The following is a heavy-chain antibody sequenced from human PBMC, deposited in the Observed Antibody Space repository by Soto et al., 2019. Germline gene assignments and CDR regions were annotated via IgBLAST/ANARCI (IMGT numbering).Heavy chain of an antibody. CDR2: ISGASNYI. CDR3: ARQVYTVVTPIDS. D-gene: IGHD2-21*02. J-gene: IGHJ4*02. Sequence: XGSLRLSCAAAGCTFSNFPMTWVRQAPGKGLEWVSYISGASNYIYYADSVKGRFTISRDNAKNSVSLQMNSLRDEDTAVYYCARQVYTVVTPIDSSGQGNLVTVSS. CDR1: GCTFSNFP. V-gene: IGHV3-48*02.